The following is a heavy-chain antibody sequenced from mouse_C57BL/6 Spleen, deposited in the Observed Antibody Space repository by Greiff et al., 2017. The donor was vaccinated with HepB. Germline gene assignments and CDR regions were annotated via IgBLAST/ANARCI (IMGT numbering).Heavy chain of an antibody. CDR2: IDPETGGT. Sequence: VQLQQSGAELVRPGASVTLSCTASGYTFTDYEMHWVKQTPVHGLEWIGAIDPETGGTAYNQKFKGKAILTADKSSSTAYMELRSLTSEDSAVYYCTRRPFAYWGQGTLVTVSA. CDR1: GYTFTDYE. J-gene: IGHJ3*01. V-gene: IGHV1-15*01. CDR3: TRRPFAY.